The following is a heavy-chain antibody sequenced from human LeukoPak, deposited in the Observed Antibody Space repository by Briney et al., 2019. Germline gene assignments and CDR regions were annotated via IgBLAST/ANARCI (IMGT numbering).Heavy chain of an antibody. J-gene: IGHJ6*03. CDR1: GGTFSSYA. Sequence: GASVKVSCKASGGTFSSYAISWVRQAPGQGLEWMGGIIPIFGTANYAQKFQGRVTITADESTSTAYMELSSLRSEDTAVYYCARDRGGIAAAGSPYYYYYYMDVWGKGTTVTISS. V-gene: IGHV1-69*13. CDR2: IIPIFGTA. D-gene: IGHD6-13*01. CDR3: ARDRGGIAAAGSPYYYYYYMDV.